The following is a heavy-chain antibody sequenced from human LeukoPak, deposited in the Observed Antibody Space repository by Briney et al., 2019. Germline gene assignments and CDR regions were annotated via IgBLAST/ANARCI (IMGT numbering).Heavy chain of an antibody. V-gene: IGHV3-23*01. CDR1: GFTFSSYA. Sequence: GGSLRLSCAASGFTFSSYAMSWVRQAPGKGLEWVSAISGSGGSTYYADSVKGRFTISRDSSKNTLYLQMNSLRAEDTAVYYCASSWGEYYGSGSYSDYWGQGTLVTVSS. J-gene: IGHJ4*02. CDR3: ASSWGEYYGSGSYSDY. D-gene: IGHD3-10*01. CDR2: ISGSGGST.